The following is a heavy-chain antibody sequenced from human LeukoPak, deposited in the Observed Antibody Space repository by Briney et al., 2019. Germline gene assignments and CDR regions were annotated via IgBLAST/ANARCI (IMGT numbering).Heavy chain of an antibody. J-gene: IGHJ4*02. Sequence: ASVKVSCKASGGTFSSYAISWVRQAPGQGLEWMGRIIPILGIANYAQKFQGRVTITADKFTSTAYMELSSLRSEDTAVYYCARDPRADRDYYDRDYYFDYWGQGTLVTVSS. D-gene: IGHD3-22*01. CDR1: GGTFSSYA. V-gene: IGHV1-69*04. CDR3: ARDPRADRDYYDRDYYFDY. CDR2: IIPILGIA.